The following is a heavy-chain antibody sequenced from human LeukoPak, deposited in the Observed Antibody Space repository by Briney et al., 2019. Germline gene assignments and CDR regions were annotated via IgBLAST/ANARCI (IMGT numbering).Heavy chain of an antibody. CDR3: ARGLVWGIPNWFDP. CDR2: MNPNSGNT. CDR1: GYTFTSYD. Sequence: ASVKVSCKASGYTFTSYDINWVRQATGQGLEWMGWMNPNSGNTGYAQKFQGRATMTRNTSISTAYMELSSLRSEDTAVYYCARGLVWGIPNWFDPCGQGTLVTVSS. J-gene: IGHJ5*02. V-gene: IGHV1-8*01. D-gene: IGHD7-27*01.